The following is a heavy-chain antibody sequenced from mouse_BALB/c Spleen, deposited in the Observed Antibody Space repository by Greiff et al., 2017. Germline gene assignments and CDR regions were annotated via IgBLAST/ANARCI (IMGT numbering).Heavy chain of an antibody. V-gene: IGHV5-17*02. CDR2: ISSGSSTI. CDR1: GFTFSSFG. J-gene: IGHJ4*01. Sequence: EVQRVESGGGLVQPGGSRKLSCAASGFTFSSFGMHWVRQAPEKGLEWVAYISSGSSTIYYADTVKGRFTISRDNPKNTLFLQMTSLRSEDTAMYYCARVDAMDYWGQGTSVTVSS. CDR3: ARVDAMDY.